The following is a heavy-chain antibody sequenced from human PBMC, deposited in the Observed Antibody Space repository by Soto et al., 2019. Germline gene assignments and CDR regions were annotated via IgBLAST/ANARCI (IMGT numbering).Heavy chain of an antibody. CDR2: ISYDGSNK. Sequence: PGGSLRLSCAASGFTFSSYAMHWFRQAPGKGLEWVAVISYDGSNKYYADSVKGRFTISRDNSKNTLYLQMNSLRAEDTAVYYCARDFASSGWSYGNYWGQGTLVTVSS. CDR1: GFTFSSYA. V-gene: IGHV3-30-3*01. CDR3: ARDFASSGWSYGNY. D-gene: IGHD6-19*01. J-gene: IGHJ4*02.